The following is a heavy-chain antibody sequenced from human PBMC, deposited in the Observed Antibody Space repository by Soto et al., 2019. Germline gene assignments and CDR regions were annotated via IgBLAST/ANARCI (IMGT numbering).Heavy chain of an antibody. J-gene: IGHJ4*02. V-gene: IGHV1-46*01. CDR2: INPSGGST. CDR1: GYTFTNYY. D-gene: IGHD3-9*01. Sequence: QVHLVQSGADVKKPGASVKVSCKASGYTFTNYYMHWVRQAPGQGLEWTGIINPSGGSTTYAQRFQGRFTITRDTSTSTVYMELSSLRSEDTAVYYCVRDYDILTAYQYYFDYWGQGTLVTVSS. CDR3: VRDYDILTAYQYYFDY.